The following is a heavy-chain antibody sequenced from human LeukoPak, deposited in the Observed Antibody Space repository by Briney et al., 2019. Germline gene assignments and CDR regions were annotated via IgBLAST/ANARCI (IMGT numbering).Heavy chain of an antibody. D-gene: IGHD3-16*01. V-gene: IGHV3-66*02. J-gene: IGHJ4*02. CDR3: ARGDLAS. CDR1: GFSVGNHY. Sequence: GGSLRHSCAASGFSVGNHYMNWVRQAPGKGLDWVSVVFGGGDIYYADSVKGRFTISRDNSENTLSPQMYNLGPEDTAIYYCARGDLASWGQGTLVTVSS. CDR2: VFGGGDI.